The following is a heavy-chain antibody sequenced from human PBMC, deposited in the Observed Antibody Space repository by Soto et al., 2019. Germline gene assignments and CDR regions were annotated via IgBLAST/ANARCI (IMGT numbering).Heavy chain of an antibody. CDR1: GYTFTSYG. V-gene: IGHV1-18*01. Sequence: QVQLVQSGAEVKKPGASVKVSCKASGYTFTSYGISWVRQAPGQGLEWMGWISAYNGNTNYAQKLQGRVTMTTDTSTSTAYVELRGLRSDETAGYWCARGDAKIRAAFDIWGQGTMVTVSS. CDR2: ISAYNGNT. CDR3: ARGDAKIRAAFDI. J-gene: IGHJ3*02.